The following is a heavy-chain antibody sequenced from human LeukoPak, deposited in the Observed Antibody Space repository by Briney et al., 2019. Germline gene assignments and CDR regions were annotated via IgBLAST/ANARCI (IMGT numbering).Heavy chain of an antibody. D-gene: IGHD6-19*01. J-gene: IGHJ4*02. Sequence: PGGSLRLSCAASGFTVSSNYMSWVRQAPGKGLEWVSVIYRGGSTDHADSVKGRFTISRDNSKNTLYLQMNNLRAEDTAMYYCAGDSSGWCGNFDYWGQGTLVTVSS. V-gene: IGHV3-66*01. CDR2: IYRGGST. CDR1: GFTVSSNY. CDR3: AGDSSGWCGNFDY.